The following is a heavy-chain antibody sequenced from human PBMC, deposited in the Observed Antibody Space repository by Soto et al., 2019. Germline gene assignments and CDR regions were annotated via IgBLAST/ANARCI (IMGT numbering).Heavy chain of an antibody. V-gene: IGHV1-18*01. CDR2: ISAYNGNT. CDR3: DIAVPSTLPNNWFDP. D-gene: IGHD2-15*01. Sequence: ASVKVSCKASGYTFTSYGISWVRQAPGQGLEWMGWISAYNGNTNYAQKLQGRVTMTTDTSTSTAYMELRSLRSDDTPVYYCDIAVPSTLPNNWFDPWGQGTLVTVSS. CDR1: GYTFTSYG. J-gene: IGHJ5*02.